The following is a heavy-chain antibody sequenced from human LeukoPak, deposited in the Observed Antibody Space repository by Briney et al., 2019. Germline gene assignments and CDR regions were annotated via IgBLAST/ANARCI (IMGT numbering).Heavy chain of an antibody. Sequence: GASVKVSCKASGFTFTSSAMHWVRQAPGQRLEWLGWIVVGSGIKNCAQKFQERVTITRDMSTSTAYMELSNRTSEDTAAYYCTATYSSRAYYYGMDVWGQGTTVTVSS. CDR1: GFTFTSSA. D-gene: IGHD2-21*01. V-gene: IGHV1-58*02. J-gene: IGHJ6*02. CDR2: IVVGSGIK. CDR3: TATYSSRAYYYGMDV.